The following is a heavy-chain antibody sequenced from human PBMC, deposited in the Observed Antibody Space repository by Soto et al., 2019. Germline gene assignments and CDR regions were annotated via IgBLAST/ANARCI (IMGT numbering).Heavy chain of an antibody. Sequence: SETLSLTCTVSGAYMRNDYYYWSWVCQNPGKDLEWIGHMHHSGRTHYNPSLKSRVAISVDTSKNQFSLYLNSVTAADTAVYYCARWVEVSLDYFDSWGQGTPVTVSS. J-gene: IGHJ4*02. D-gene: IGHD2-15*01. V-gene: IGHV4-31*03. CDR2: MHHSGRT. CDR3: ARWVEVSLDYFDS. CDR1: GAYMRNDYYY.